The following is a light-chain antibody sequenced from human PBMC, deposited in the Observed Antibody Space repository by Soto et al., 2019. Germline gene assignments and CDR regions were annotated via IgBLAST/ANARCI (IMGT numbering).Light chain of an antibody. CDR1: QSVLYSSNNKNY. V-gene: IGKV4-1*01. Sequence: DIVMTQSPDSLAVSLGERATINCKSSQSVLYSSNNKNYLAWYQQKPGQPPKLLIYWASTRESGVPDRFSGSGSGTDFTLTISSLQAEDVAVYYCQQYYSIAYTFGQGTKLEIK. CDR2: WAS. CDR3: QQYYSIAYT. J-gene: IGKJ2*01.